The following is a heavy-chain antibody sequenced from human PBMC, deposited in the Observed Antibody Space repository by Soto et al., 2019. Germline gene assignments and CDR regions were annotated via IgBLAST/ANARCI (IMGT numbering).Heavy chain of an antibody. J-gene: IGHJ3*02. V-gene: IGHV4-34*01. CDR1: GGSFSDYY. Sequence: PSETLSLTCAVYGGSFSDYYWNWIRLPPGKGLEWIGEINHSGSTNYNPSLKSRVTISVDTSKNQFSLKLNSVTAADTAVYYCARDGRGYYDNLGAAAFDIWGQGTMVTVSS. CDR2: INHSGST. CDR3: ARDGRGYYDNLGAAAFDI. D-gene: IGHD3-22*01.